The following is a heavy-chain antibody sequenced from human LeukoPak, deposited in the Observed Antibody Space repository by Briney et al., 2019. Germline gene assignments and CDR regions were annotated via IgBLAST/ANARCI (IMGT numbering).Heavy chain of an antibody. CDR2: ISSSGSTI. CDR1: GFTFSSYE. J-gene: IGHJ4*02. V-gene: IGHV3-48*03. CDR3: ARGPSRWELLLSPYFDY. Sequence: GGSLRLSCAASGFTFSSYEMNWVRQAPGKGLEWVSYISSSGSTIYYADSVKGRFTISRDNSKSTLYLQMNSLRAEDTAVYYCARGPSRWELLLSPYFDYWGQGTLVTVSS. D-gene: IGHD1-26*01.